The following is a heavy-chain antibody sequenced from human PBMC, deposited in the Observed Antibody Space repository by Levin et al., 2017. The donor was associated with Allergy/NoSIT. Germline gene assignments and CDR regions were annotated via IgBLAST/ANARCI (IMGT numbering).Heavy chain of an antibody. Sequence: PVASVKVSCKASGYTFTNYGLTWVRQAPGQGLEWMGWIGPNNGDTNYAQTLQGRVTMTTDTSTSTAYMELRSLRSDDTAVYYCARGGPHNWNQGTNYYFDYWGQGTLVTVSS. CDR3: ARGGPHNWNQGTNYYFDY. J-gene: IGHJ4*02. CDR2: IGPNNGDT. D-gene: IGHD1-20*01. V-gene: IGHV1-18*01. CDR1: GYTFTNYG.